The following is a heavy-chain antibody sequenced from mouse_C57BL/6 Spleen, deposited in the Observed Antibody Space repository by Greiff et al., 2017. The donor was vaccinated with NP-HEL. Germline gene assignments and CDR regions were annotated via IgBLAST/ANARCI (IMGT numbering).Heavy chain of an antibody. D-gene: IGHD1-1*01. Sequence: QVQLQQPGAELVKPGASVKMSCKASGYTFTSYWITWVKQRPGQGLEWIGDIYPGSGSTNYNEKFKSKATLTVDTSSSTAYMQISSLTSEDSAVYDCARRTYYYGSSYDWYFDGWGTGTTVTVAS. CDR2: IYPGSGST. V-gene: IGHV1-55*01. J-gene: IGHJ1*03. CDR1: GYTFTSYW. CDR3: ARRTYYYGSSYDWYFDG.